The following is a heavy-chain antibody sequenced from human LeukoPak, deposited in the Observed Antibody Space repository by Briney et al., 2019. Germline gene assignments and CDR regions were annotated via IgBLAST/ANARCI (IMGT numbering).Heavy chain of an antibody. CDR3: ARVSYYYDSSGYYFYFDY. D-gene: IGHD3-22*01. Sequence: PSETLSLTCTVSGGSLSSYYWSWIRQPPGKGLEWIGYIYYSGSTNYNPSLKSRVTISVDTSKNQFSLKLSSVTAADTAVYYCARVSYYYDSSGYYFYFDYWGQGTLVTVSS. J-gene: IGHJ4*02. CDR2: IYYSGST. V-gene: IGHV4-59*01. CDR1: GGSLSSYY.